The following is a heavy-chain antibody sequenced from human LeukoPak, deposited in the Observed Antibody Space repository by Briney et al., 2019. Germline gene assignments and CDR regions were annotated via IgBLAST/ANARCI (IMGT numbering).Heavy chain of an antibody. Sequence: GASVKVSCKASGYTFTSYDINWVRQATGKGLEWMGWMNPNSGNTGYAQKFQGRVTMTRNTSISTAYMELSSLRPEDTAVYYCARGEYYDSSGYGKMPLSWGQGTLVTVSS. CDR2: MNPNSGNT. CDR3: ARGEYYDSSGYGKMPLS. J-gene: IGHJ4*02. CDR1: GYTFTSYD. V-gene: IGHV1-8*01. D-gene: IGHD3-22*01.